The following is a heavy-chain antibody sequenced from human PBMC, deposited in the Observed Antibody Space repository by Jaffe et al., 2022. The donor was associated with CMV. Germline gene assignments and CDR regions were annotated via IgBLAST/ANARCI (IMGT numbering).Heavy chain of an antibody. Sequence: EVQLVESGGGLVQPGGSLRLSCSASGFTFSSYAMHWVRQAPGKGLEYVSAISSNGGSTYYADSVKGRFTISRDNSKNTLYLQMSSLRAEDTAVYYCVKPRYSSSSPIDYFQHWGQGTLVTVSS. J-gene: IGHJ1*01. CDR2: ISSNGGST. V-gene: IGHV3-64D*06. CDR1: GFTFSSYA. D-gene: IGHD6-6*01. CDR3: VKPRYSSSSPIDYFQH.